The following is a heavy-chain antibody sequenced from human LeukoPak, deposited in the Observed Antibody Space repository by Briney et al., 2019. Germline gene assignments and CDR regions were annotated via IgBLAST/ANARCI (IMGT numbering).Heavy chain of an antibody. J-gene: IGHJ4*02. CDR3: ARVTRNYYDSSGYPRGYFDY. D-gene: IGHD3-22*01. CDR2: INHSGST. Sequence: SETLSLTCAVYGGSFSGYYWNWIRQPPGKGLEWIGEINHSGSTNYNSSLKSRVTISVDTSKNQFSLKLSSVTAADTAVYYCARVTRNYYDSSGYPRGYFDYWGQGTLVTVSS. V-gene: IGHV4-34*01. CDR1: GGSFSGYY.